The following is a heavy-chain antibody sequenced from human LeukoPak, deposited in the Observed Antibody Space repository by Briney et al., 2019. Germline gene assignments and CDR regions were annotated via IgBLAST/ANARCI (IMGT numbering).Heavy chain of an antibody. D-gene: IGHD1-26*01. J-gene: IGHJ2*01. Sequence: PSETLSLTCAVYGGSFSGYYWSWIRQPPGKGLEWIGYIYSSGSTNYNPSLKSRVTISVDTSKNQFSLKLSSVTAADTAVYYCARRTPSGSYSNPNWYFDLWGRGTLVTVSS. V-gene: IGHV4-59*01. CDR2: IYSSGST. CDR1: GGSFSGYY. CDR3: ARRTPSGSYSNPNWYFDL.